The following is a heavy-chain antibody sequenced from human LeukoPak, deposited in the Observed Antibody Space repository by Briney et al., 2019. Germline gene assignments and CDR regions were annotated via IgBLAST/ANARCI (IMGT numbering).Heavy chain of an antibody. D-gene: IGHD4-23*01. CDR2: IYYSGST. CDR3: ARIPRVTTVAYFDY. J-gene: IGHJ4*02. V-gene: IGHV4-39*07. Sequence: SETLSLTCTVSGDFITAYYWGWIRQPPGKGLEWIGSIYYSGSTYYNPSLKSRVTISVDTSKNQFSLKLSSVTAADTAVYYCARIPRVTTVAYFDYWGQGTLVTVSS. CDR1: GDFITAYY.